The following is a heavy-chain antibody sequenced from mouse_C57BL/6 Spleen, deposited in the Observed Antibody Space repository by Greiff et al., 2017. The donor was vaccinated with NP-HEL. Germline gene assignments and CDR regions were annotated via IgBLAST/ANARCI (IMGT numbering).Heavy chain of an antibody. V-gene: IGHV1-82*01. CDR3: AKSTVVALYYYAMDY. J-gene: IGHJ4*01. D-gene: IGHD1-1*01. CDR2: IYPGDGDA. Sequence: VQLQESGPELVKPGASVKISCKASGYAFSSSWMNWVKQRPGKGLEWIGRIYPGDGDANYNGKFKGKATLTADKSSSTAYMHLSSLTSEDSAVYFCAKSTVVALYYYAMDYWGQGTSVTVSS. CDR1: GYAFSSSW.